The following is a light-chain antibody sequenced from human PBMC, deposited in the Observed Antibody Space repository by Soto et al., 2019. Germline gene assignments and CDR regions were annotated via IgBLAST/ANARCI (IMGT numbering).Light chain of an antibody. CDR1: QSVSSN. CDR2: GAS. V-gene: IGKV3-15*01. Sequence: EIVMTQPPATLSVSPGERATLSCRASQSVSSNLAWYQQKPGQAPRLLIYGASTRATGIPARFSGSGSGTEFTLTISSLQSEGFAVYYCEQYNNWPPYTFGQATKLEIK. J-gene: IGKJ2*01. CDR3: EQYNNWPPYT.